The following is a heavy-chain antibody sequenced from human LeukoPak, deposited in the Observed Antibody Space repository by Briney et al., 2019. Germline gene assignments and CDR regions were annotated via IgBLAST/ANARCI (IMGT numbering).Heavy chain of an antibody. V-gene: IGHV3-48*02. J-gene: IGHJ4*02. Sequence: GGSLRLSCAASGFTFSNYNMNWVRQAPGKGLEWVSYISSRSSAIYYADPVKGRFTISRDNAKNALSLQMNSLSDEDTAVYFCASNHGSGWYVGEYWGQGILVTVSS. CDR1: GFTFSNYN. CDR3: ASNHGSGWYVGEY. D-gene: IGHD6-19*01. CDR2: ISSRSSAI.